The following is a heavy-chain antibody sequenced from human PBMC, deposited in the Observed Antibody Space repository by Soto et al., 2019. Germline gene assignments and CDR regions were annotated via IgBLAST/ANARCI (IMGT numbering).Heavy chain of an antibody. CDR2: ISSSSRTI. CDR3: ARVVNSYGLRAYYYGMDV. D-gene: IGHD5-18*01. J-gene: IGHJ6*02. CDR1: GFTFSSYS. Sequence: EVQLVESGGGLVQPGGSLRLSCVASGFTFSSYSMNWVRQAPGKGLEWVSYISSSSRTIYYADSVKGRFTISRDNAKNSLYLQMNSLRDEDTAVYYCARVVNSYGLRAYYYGMDVWGQGTLVTVSS. V-gene: IGHV3-48*02.